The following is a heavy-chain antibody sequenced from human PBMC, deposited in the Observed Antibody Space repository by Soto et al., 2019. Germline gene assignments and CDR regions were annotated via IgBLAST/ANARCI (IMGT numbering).Heavy chain of an antibody. CDR2: INPKSGGT. Sequence: SVKDSCEASGYSFTDYHIHWVRQAPVQGLEWLGRINPKSGGTSTAQKFQGWVTMTTDTSISTASMELTRLTSDDTAIYYCARGDSTDCSNGVCSFFYNHDMDVWGQGTTVTVSS. J-gene: IGHJ6*02. CDR1: GYSFTDYH. D-gene: IGHD2-8*01. V-gene: IGHV1-2*04. CDR3: ARGDSTDCSNGVCSFFYNHDMDV.